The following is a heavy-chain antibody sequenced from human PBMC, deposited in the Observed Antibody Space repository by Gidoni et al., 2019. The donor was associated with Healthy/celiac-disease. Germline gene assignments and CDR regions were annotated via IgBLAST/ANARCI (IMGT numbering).Heavy chain of an antibody. J-gene: IGHJ6*02. CDR3: ARFLTDPNPYYYGMDV. CDR2: INPNSGGT. V-gene: IGHV1-2*02. CDR1: GYNFTGYY. Sequence: QVQLEQSGAEVKQPGASVKVSCKASGYNFTGYYMHWVRQAPGQGLEWMGWINPNSGGTNYAQKFQGRVTMTRDTSISTAYMELSRLRSDDTAVYYCARFLTDPNPYYYGMDVWGQGTTVTVSS.